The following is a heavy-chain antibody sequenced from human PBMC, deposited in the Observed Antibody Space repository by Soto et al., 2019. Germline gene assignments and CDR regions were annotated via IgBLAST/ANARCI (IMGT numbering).Heavy chain of an antibody. Sequence: ASVKVSCKASGYTFTDYFIHWVRQAPGQGFEWMGWINPKSRGTNYAQKFQGRVTITRDTSNSTAYMELRGLRSDDTAVYYCARVTLKAGNWFDPWGQGTLVTVYS. J-gene: IGHJ5*02. CDR1: GYTFTDYF. CDR3: ARVTLKAGNWFDP. V-gene: IGHV1-2*02. CDR2: INPKSRGT.